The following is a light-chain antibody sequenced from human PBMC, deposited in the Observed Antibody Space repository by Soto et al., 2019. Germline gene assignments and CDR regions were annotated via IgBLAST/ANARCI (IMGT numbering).Light chain of an antibody. J-gene: IGKJ5*01. CDR3: QQGYTTPIN. CDR2: TAS. Sequence: DIQMTPSQSSLSASVLDRVNITFRASQSISGYLNWYQQKPGRAPKLLIYTASSLQSGVPSRFSGSGSGTDFTLTISSLQPEDFATYHCQQGYTTPINFGQGTRLEIK. V-gene: IGKV1-39*01. CDR1: QSISGY.